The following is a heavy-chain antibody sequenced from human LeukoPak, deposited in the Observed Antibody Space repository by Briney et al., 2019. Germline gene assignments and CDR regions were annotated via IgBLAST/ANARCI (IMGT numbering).Heavy chain of an antibody. J-gene: IGHJ4*02. Sequence: GGSLRLSCAASGFTFSSYEMNWVRQAPGKGLEWVAFIRYDGSNKYYADSVKGRFTISRDNSKNTLYLQMNSLRAEDTAVYYCAKDRSIYGYWGQGTLVTVSS. CDR3: AKDRSIYGY. V-gene: IGHV3-30*02. D-gene: IGHD2-2*02. CDR2: IRYDGSNK. CDR1: GFTFSSYE.